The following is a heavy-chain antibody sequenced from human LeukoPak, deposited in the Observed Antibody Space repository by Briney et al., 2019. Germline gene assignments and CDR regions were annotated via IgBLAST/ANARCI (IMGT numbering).Heavy chain of an antibody. CDR2: IYYSGST. J-gene: IGHJ5*02. D-gene: IGHD3-22*01. CDR1: GGSISSYY. Sequence: SETLSLTCTVSGGSISSYYWRWIRQPPGKGLEWIGYIYYSGSTNYNPSLKSRVTISVDTSKNQFSLKLSSVTAADTAVYYCARVSSGYTNWFDPWGQGTLVTVSS. V-gene: IGHV4-59*01. CDR3: ARVSSGYTNWFDP.